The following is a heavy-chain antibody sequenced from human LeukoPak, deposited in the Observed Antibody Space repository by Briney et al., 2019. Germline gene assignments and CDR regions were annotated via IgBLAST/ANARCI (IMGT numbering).Heavy chain of an antibody. Sequence: GGSLRLSCAASGFAISSFWMSWVRQAPGKGPEWLATIRYDAGTRYYADSMRGRFTISRDNAQNSLYLQINSLRAEDTAIYYCAIIGTPGETEYYRLWGQGTRVTVSS. CDR2: IRYDAGTR. D-gene: IGHD2-21*01. CDR1: GFAISSFW. V-gene: IGHV3-7*01. CDR3: AIIGTPGETEYYRL. J-gene: IGHJ1*01.